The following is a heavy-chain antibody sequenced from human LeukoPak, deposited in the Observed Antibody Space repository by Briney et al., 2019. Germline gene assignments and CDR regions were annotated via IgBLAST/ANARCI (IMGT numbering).Heavy chain of an antibody. Sequence: SETLSLTCAVYVGSFSGYYWSLIRLPPGKGLEWIGESNYSGSTNYNPSLKSRVTISVDTSKNQFSLKLSSVTAADTAVYYCAIFGPYSSSRYYYYYYGMDVWGQGTTVTVSS. J-gene: IGHJ6*02. CDR3: AIFGPYSSSRYYYYYYGMDV. V-gene: IGHV4-34*01. CDR2: SNYSGST. D-gene: IGHD6-13*01. CDR1: VGSFSGYY.